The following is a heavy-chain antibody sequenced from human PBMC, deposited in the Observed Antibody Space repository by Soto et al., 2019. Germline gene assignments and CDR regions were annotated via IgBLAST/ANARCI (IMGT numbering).Heavy chain of an antibody. CDR2: INHSGST. CDR1: GGSFSGYY. V-gene: IGHV4-34*01. J-gene: IGHJ6*03. CDR3: ARAGYYYYYMDV. Sequence: SETLSLTCAVYGGSFSGYYWSWIRQPPGKGLEWIGEINHSGSTNYNPSLKSRVTISVDTSKNQFSLKLSSVTAADTAVYYCARAGYYYYYMDVWGKGTTVTVSS.